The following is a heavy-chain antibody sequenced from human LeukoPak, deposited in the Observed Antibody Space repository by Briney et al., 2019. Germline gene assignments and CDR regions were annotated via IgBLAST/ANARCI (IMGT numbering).Heavy chain of an antibody. CDR1: GFTFSSYA. Sequence: GGTLRLSCAGSGFTFSSYAMSWVRQAPGKGLEWVSAISGSGDRTHFADSVKGRFTISRDNPINTLYLQMNSLRADDTAVYYCAKDLGTDFDYWGQGTLVTVSS. V-gene: IGHV3-23*01. J-gene: IGHJ4*02. D-gene: IGHD7-27*01. CDR2: ISGSGDRT. CDR3: AKDLGTDFDY.